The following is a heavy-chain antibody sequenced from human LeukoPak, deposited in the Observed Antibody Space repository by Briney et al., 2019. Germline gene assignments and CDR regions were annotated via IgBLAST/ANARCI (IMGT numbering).Heavy chain of an antibody. J-gene: IGHJ4*02. CDR2: IKQDGSEK. CDR3: TREQDREAAATVVGDY. V-gene: IGHV3-7*01. CDR1: GFTFSSYW. D-gene: IGHD4-23*01. Sequence: GGSLRLSCAASGFTFSSYWMSWVRQAPGKGREWVANIKQDGSEKYYVDSVKGRFTISRDNAKNSLYLQMNSLRAEDTAVYYCTREQDREAAATVVGDYWGQGTLVTVSS.